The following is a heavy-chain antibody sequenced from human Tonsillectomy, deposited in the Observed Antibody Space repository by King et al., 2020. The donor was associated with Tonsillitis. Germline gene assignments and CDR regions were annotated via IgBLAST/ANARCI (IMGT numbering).Heavy chain of an antibody. Sequence: VQLVESGGGLVKPGGSLRLSCGASGFIFSHAWMNWVRQAPGKGLEWVGRIYSKTDGGTTDYTAPVKGRFTISRDDSKTTLDLQMNSLKTEDTAAYYCTTAGWNYGTHFEYWGQGTLVTVSS. D-gene: IGHD1-7*01. J-gene: IGHJ4*02. CDR3: TTAGWNYGTHFEY. CDR2: IYSKTDGGTT. V-gene: IGHV3-15*01. CDR1: GFIFSHAW.